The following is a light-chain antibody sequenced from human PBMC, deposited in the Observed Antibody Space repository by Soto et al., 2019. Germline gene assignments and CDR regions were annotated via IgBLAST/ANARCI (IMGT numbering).Light chain of an antibody. CDR2: DTS. J-gene: IGLJ2*01. CDR1: TGAVTSGHY. Sequence: QAVVTQEPSLTVSPGGTVTLTCGSSTGAVTSGHYPYWFQQKPGQAPRTLIYDTSNKHSWTPARFSGSLLGGKAALTLSGAQCEDEAEYNCLLSYSGAQGVFGGGTKLTVL. V-gene: IGLV7-46*01. CDR3: LLSYSGAQGV.